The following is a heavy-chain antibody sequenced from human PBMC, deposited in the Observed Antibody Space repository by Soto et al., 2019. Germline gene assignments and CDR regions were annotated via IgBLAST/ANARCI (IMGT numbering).Heavy chain of an antibody. D-gene: IGHD5-12*01. J-gene: IGHJ5*02. V-gene: IGHV1-3*04. Sequence: QVQLVQSGAEVKKPGASVKVSCKASGITCSTYAIHWVRQAPGQSLEWMGWINTGNGNTRYSQNFQGRVTLTRDTSASTAYMDLSSLRSEDTSIYYCARAISGYVTWGQGTLVTVSS. CDR2: INTGNGNT. CDR1: GITCSTYA. CDR3: ARAISGYVT.